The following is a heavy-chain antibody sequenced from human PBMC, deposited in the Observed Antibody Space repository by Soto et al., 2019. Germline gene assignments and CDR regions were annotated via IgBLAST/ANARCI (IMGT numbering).Heavy chain of an antibody. D-gene: IGHD3-22*01. J-gene: IGHJ4*02. CDR2: IHYSGST. Sequence: QLQLQESGPGLVKPSETLSLTCTVSGDSVTNSDYYWGWIRQPPGKGLEWIGSIHYSGSTYYNPSLKSRVTISGDTSKKQFSLKLTSVTAADAAVYYCAAHDSGGYYAEYWGQGTLVTVSA. CDR3: AAHDSGGYYAEY. CDR1: GDSVTNSDYY. V-gene: IGHV4-39*01.